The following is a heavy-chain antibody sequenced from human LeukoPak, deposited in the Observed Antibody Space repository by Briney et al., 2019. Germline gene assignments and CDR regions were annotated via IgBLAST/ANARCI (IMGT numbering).Heavy chain of an antibody. V-gene: IGHV3-30*18. CDR1: GFTFSSYG. J-gene: IGHJ4*02. D-gene: IGHD2-21*02. Sequence: GRALRLSCAASGFTFSSYGMHWVRQAPGKGLEWVAVISYDGGKKYYAESVKGRFTISRDNSKNTLYLQMNSLRAEDTAVYYCANHSTSYCGGDCYRWVPGEIDYCGQGTLVTVSS. CDR2: ISYDGGKK. CDR3: ANHSTSYCGGDCYRWVPGEIDY.